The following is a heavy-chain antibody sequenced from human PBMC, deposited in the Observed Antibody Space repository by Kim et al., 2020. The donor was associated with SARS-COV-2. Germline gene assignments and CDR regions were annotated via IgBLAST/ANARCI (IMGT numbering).Heavy chain of an antibody. Sequence: AQKFQGWVTMTRDTSISTAYMELSRLRSDDTAVYYCARVKVLNYYYGMDVWGQGTTVTVSS. J-gene: IGHJ6*02. CDR3: ARVKVLNYYYGMDV. V-gene: IGHV1-2*04.